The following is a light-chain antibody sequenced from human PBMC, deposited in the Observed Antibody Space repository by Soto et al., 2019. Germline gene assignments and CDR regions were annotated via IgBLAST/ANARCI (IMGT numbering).Light chain of an antibody. CDR1: QSVSSTY. J-gene: IGKJ4*01. CDR2: GAS. Sequence: EIVLTQSPGTLSLSPGERATLSCRASQSVSSTYLAWYQQKPGQAPRLLIYGASSRATGIPDRFSGSGSGTDLTRTISRLEPEDVAVYYCQQYGSLVLTFGGGTKVEIK. CDR3: QQYGSLVLT. V-gene: IGKV3-20*01.